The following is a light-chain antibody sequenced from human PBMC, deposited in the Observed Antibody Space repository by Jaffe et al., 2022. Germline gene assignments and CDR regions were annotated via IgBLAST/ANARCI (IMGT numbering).Light chain of an antibody. CDR3: QQYHNWPPIT. CDR1: QSVTLN. CDR2: GAS. Sequence: EIVMTQSPATLSYSPGERATLSCRASQSVTLNLAWYQQKPGQVPRLLIYGASTRAAGIPARFSGSGSGTEFTLTISSLLSEDFAVYYCQQYHNWPPITFGQGTRLEI. J-gene: IGKJ5*01. V-gene: IGKV3-15*01.